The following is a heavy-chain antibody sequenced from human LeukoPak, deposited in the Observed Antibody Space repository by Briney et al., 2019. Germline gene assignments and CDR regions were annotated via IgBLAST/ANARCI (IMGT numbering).Heavy chain of an antibody. J-gene: IGHJ4*02. CDR2: ISSSGSTI. Sequence: GGSLRLSCAASGFTFSSYVMNWVRQAPGKGLEWVSYISSSGSTIHYADSVKGRFTISRDNAKNSLYLQMNSLRAEDTAVYYCARNHDSSGYADAPGYFDYWGQGTLVTVSS. CDR1: GFTFSSYV. CDR3: ARNHDSSGYADAPGYFDY. D-gene: IGHD3-22*01. V-gene: IGHV3-48*03.